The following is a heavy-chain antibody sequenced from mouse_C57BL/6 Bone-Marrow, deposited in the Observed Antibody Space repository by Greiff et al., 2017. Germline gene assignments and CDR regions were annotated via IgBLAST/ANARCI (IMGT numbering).Heavy chain of an antibody. J-gene: IGHJ2*01. CDR2: TYWVDDK. V-gene: IGHV8-12*01. CDR1: GFSLSTSGMG. Sequence: QVPLQVSGPGLLQSSQTLSLTCSSSGFSLSTSGMGVSWNRHPAGKGLVWLVHTYWVDDKRYNPFLKSQLTISKDTSRNQVFLKITSMDTADTATYYCARSWDRCSSRYCDYWCRGTTLTVSS. D-gene: IGHD1-3*01. CDR3: ARSWDRCSSRYCDY.